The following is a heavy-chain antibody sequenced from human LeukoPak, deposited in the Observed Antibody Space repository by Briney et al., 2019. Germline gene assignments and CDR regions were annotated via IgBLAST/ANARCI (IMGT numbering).Heavy chain of an antibody. CDR1: GFTFNNYA. J-gene: IGHJ4*02. D-gene: IGHD2/OR15-2a*01. Sequence: GGSLRLSCAASGFTFNNYAMSWVRQAAGRGLEWVALIKNDAKTTTYADSVKGRFTISRDNTENTLYLQMNSLRAEDTAVYYCARDFYFSIDYWGQGTLVTVSS. CDR3: ARDFYFSIDY. V-gene: IGHV3-74*01. CDR2: IKNDAKTT.